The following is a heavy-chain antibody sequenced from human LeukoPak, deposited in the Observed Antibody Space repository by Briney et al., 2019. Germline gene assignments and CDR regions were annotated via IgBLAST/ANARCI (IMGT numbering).Heavy chain of an antibody. CDR3: AKYGHSSSWQPYYFDY. D-gene: IGHD6-13*01. V-gene: IGHV3-23*01. CDR2: ISGSGGST. CDR1: GFTFSSYA. J-gene: IGHJ4*02. Sequence: PGGSLRLSCAASGFTFSSYAMSWVRRAPGKGLEWVSAISGSGGSTYYADSVKGRFTISRDNSKNTLYLQMNSLRAEDTAVYYCAKYGHSSSWQPYYFDYWGQGTLVTVSS.